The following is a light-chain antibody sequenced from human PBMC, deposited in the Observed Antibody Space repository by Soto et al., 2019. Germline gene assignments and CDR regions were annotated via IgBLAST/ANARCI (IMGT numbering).Light chain of an antibody. CDR1: SSDVGGYTF. Sequence: QSALTQPPSASGSPGQSVTISCTGSSSDVGGYTFVSWYQQHPGKAPKVMIFEVSKRPSGVPDRFSGSKSGNTASLTVSGLQAEDEADYYCSSYAGSNTVVFGGGTKLNVL. CDR2: EVS. V-gene: IGLV2-8*01. J-gene: IGLJ2*01. CDR3: SSYAGSNTVV.